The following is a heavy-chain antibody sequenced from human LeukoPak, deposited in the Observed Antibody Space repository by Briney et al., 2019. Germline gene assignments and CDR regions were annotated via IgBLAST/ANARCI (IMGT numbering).Heavy chain of an antibody. CDR2: IFYSGST. Sequence: GXXXXSNYYWGWVRQPXGKXLEWIGNIFYSGSTYYSPSLKSRVTISLDTSXNQFSLKLNAVTAADTAFYXXXXXNXXGXIDIWGXGXMVTVSS. V-gene: IGHV4-39*07. CDR1: GXXXXSNYY. CDR3: XXXNXXGXIDI. J-gene: IGHJ3*02.